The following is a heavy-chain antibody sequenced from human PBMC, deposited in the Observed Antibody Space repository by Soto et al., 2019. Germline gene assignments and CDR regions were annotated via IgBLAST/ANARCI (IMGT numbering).Heavy chain of an antibody. CDR3: ASGPGGYSNY. J-gene: IGHJ4*02. CDR2: VFSSVSA. D-gene: IGHD2-21*02. Sequence: PSETLSLTCIVSGVSVRSYTWSWVRQPANKGLEWIGRVFSSVSATYNPSLKSRVTISVDRSENQFSLKLSSVTAADTAVYYCASGPGGYSNYWSQGTLVTVSS. V-gene: IGHV4-4*07. CDR1: GVSVRSYT.